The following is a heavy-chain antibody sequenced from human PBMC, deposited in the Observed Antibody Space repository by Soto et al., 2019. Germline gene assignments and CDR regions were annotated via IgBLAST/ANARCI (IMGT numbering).Heavy chain of an antibody. CDR3: ARVGVYYYDSSGYYVDY. CDR1: ERTFSSYA. CDR2: IIPIFGTA. D-gene: IGHD3-22*01. J-gene: IGHJ4*02. Sequence: GASGKVSCTASERTFSSYAISGGRHAPGQGLEWMGGIIPIFGTANYAQKFQGRVTITADESTSTAYMELSSLRSEDTAVYYCARVGVYYYDSSGYYVDYWGQGTLVTVSS. V-gene: IGHV1-69*13.